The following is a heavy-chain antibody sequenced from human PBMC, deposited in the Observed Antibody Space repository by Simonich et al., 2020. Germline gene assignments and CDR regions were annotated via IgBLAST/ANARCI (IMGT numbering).Heavy chain of an antibody. CDR1: GGSISSYY. D-gene: IGHD5-12*01. J-gene: IGHJ4*02. Sequence: QVQLQESGPGLVKPSETLSLTCTVSGGSISSYYWSWIRQPPGKGLEWIGNIYYSGSTNYNPSPKSRVTISVDTSKNQFSLKLSSVTAADTAVYYCARHDRWLQFYFDYWGQGTLVTVSS. CDR2: IYYSGST. V-gene: IGHV4-59*08. CDR3: ARHDRWLQFYFDY.